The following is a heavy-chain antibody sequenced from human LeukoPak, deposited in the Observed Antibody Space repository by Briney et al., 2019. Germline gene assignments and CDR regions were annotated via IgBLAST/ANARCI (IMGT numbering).Heavy chain of an antibody. CDR1: GGSISSSSYY. CDR2: IYYSGST. Sequence: SETLSLTCTVSGGSISSSSYYWGWIRQPPGKGLEWIGSIYYSGSTYYNPSLKSRVTISVDTSKNQFSLKLSSVTAADTAVYYCARRVCGSDIVVVPAAKNPTTEFDYWGQGTLVTVSS. CDR3: ARRVCGSDIVVVPAAKNPTTEFDY. V-gene: IGHV4-39*07. J-gene: IGHJ4*02. D-gene: IGHD2-2*01.